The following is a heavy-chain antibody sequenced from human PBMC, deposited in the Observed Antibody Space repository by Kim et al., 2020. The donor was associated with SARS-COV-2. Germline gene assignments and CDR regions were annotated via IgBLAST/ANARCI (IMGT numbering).Heavy chain of an antibody. CDR2: ISWNSGSI. V-gene: IGHV3-9*01. D-gene: IGHD2-2*01. CDR3: AKDLAYDYYYYYGMDV. J-gene: IGHJ6*02. CDR1: GFTFDDYA. Sequence: GGSLRLSCAASGFTFDDYAMHWVRQAPGKGLEWVSGISWNSGSIGYADSVKGRFTISRDNAKNSLYLQMNSLRAEDTALYYCAKDLAYDYYYYYGMDVWGQGTTVTVSS.